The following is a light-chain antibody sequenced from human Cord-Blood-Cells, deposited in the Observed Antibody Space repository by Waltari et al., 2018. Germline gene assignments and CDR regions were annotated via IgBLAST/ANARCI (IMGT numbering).Light chain of an antibody. CDR3: QQLKSYPRP. V-gene: IGKV1-9*01. CDR2: AAS. J-gene: IGKJ1*01. CDR1: QGISSY. Sequence: IQLTQSPSSLSPSVADRVTITCRASQGISSYLAWYQQKPGKAPKLLIYAASTLQSGVPSRVSGSGSGTDFTLTISSLQPEDFAIYYCQQLKSYPRPCGQGTKVEIK.